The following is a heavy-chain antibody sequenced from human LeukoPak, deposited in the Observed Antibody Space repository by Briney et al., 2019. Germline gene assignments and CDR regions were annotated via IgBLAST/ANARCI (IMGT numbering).Heavy chain of an antibody. CDR1: GFTFSSYS. CDR3: ARASWDSSGYYYEY. Sequence: GGSLRLSCAASGFTFSSYSMNWVRQAPGKGLEWVSSISSSSSYIKYADSVKGRFTISRDNAKNSLYLQMNSLRAEDTAVYYCARASWDSSGYYYEYWGQGTLVTVSS. J-gene: IGHJ4*02. V-gene: IGHV3-21*01. D-gene: IGHD3-22*01. CDR2: ISSSSSYI.